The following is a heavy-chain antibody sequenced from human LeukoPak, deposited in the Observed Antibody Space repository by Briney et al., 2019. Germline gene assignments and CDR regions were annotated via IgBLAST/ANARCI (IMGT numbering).Heavy chain of an antibody. CDR3: ARDFAY. J-gene: IGHJ4*02. CDR2: IKEDGSDK. CDR1: GFSISSYW. V-gene: IGHV3-7*05. D-gene: IGHD3-3*01. Sequence: PGGSLRLSCAVSGFSISSYWMSCVRQAPGKGLEWVGNIKEDGSDKYYVDSVKGRFTISGDNAKNSLYLQMNSLRAEDTAVYYCARDFAYWGQGTLVTVSS.